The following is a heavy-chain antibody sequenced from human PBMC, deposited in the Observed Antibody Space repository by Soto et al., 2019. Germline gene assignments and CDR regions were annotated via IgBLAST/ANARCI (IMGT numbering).Heavy chain of an antibody. CDR2: FDPEDGET. J-gene: IGHJ6*02. D-gene: IGHD2-8*01. Sequence: AAVKVSCKASGYTFASYDINWVRQAPGKGLEWVGGFDPEDGETIYAQKFQGRVTMTVDTSTDTAYMELSSLRSEDTAVYYCARDTKQIYGMDVWGQGTTVTVSS. V-gene: IGHV1-24*01. CDR3: ARDTKQIYGMDV. CDR1: GYTFASYD.